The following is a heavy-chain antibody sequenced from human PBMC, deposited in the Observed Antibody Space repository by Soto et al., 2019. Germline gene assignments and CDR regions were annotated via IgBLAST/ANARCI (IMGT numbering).Heavy chain of an antibody. J-gene: IGHJ3*02. CDR3: AHRQDSVAAAGRMNAFDI. V-gene: IGHV2-5*02. Sequence: SGPTLVNPTQTLTLTCTFSGFSLSTSGVGVGWIRQPPGKALEWLALIYWDDDKRYSPSLKSRLTITKDTSKNQVVLTMTNMDPVDTATYYCAHRQDSVAAAGRMNAFDIWGQGTMVTVSS. D-gene: IGHD6-13*01. CDR2: IYWDDDK. CDR1: GFSLSTSGVG.